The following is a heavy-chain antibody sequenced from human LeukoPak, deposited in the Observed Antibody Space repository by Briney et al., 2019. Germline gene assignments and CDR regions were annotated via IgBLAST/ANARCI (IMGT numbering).Heavy chain of an antibody. CDR3: ARVWWSYYYYYMDV. V-gene: IGHV4-39*07. Sequence: PSETLSLTCTVSGGSISSSSYYWGWIRQPPGKGLEWIGSIYYSGSTYYNPSLKSRVTISVDTSKNQFSLKLSSVTAADTAVYYCARVWWSYYYYYMDVWDKGTTVTISS. J-gene: IGHJ6*03. D-gene: IGHD2-21*01. CDR1: GGSISSSSYY. CDR2: IYYSGST.